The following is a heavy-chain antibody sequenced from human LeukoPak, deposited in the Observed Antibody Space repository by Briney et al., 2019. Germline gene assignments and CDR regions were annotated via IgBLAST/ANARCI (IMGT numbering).Heavy chain of an antibody. CDR3: ARDILYYYGMDV. J-gene: IGHJ6*02. Sequence: SETLSLTCTVSGGSISSGDYHWSWIRQPPGKGLEWIGYIYYSGSTYYNPSLKSRVTISVDTSKNQFSLKLSSVTAADTAVYYCARDILYYYGMDVWGQGTTVTVSS. V-gene: IGHV4-30-4*01. CDR1: GGSISSGDYH. CDR2: IYYSGST.